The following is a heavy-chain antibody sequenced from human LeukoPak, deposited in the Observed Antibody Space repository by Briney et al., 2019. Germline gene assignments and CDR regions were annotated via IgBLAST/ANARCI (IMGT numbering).Heavy chain of an antibody. CDR3: AKDGGKKRRDGYNKRSYWYFDL. CDR1: GFTFSSYG. D-gene: IGHD5-24*01. Sequence: GGSLRLSCAASGFTFSSYGMSWVRQAPGKGLEWVSAISGSGGSTYYADSVKGRFTISRDNSKNTLYLQMNSLRAEDTAVYYCAKDGGKKRRDGYNKRSYWYFDLWGRGTLVTVSS. CDR2: ISGSGGST. V-gene: IGHV3-23*01. J-gene: IGHJ2*01.